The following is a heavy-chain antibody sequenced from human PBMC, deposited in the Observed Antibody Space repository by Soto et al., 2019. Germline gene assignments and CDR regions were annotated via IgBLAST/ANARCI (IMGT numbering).Heavy chain of an antibody. CDR3: ARGIMATIGYFDN. J-gene: IGHJ4*02. V-gene: IGHV4-4*02. Sequence: QVQLQESGPGLVKPSGTLSLTCAVSGGSISRSFWWSWVRQPPGKGLEWIGEIYHSGSTNSNPSLMSRVNISVDKSKNHFSLTLSSVTAADTAVYYCARGIMATIGYFDNWGQGILVTVSS. CDR1: GGSISRSFW. CDR2: IYHSGST. D-gene: IGHD5-12*01.